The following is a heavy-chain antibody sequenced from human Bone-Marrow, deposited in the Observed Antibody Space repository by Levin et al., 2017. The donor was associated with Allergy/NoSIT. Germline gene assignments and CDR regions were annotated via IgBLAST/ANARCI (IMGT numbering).Heavy chain of an antibody. J-gene: IGHJ4*02. CDR2: IYYSGST. CDR1: GGSIRSYY. D-gene: IGHD4-17*01. V-gene: IGHV4-59*01. CDR3: ARERGKPVTTPHYFDY. Sequence: SQTLSLTCTVSGGSIRSYYWSWIRPPPGKGLEWIGYIYYSGSTNYNPSLKSRVTISVDTSKNQFSLKLSSVTAADTAVYYCARERGKPVTTPHYFDYWGQGTLVTVSS.